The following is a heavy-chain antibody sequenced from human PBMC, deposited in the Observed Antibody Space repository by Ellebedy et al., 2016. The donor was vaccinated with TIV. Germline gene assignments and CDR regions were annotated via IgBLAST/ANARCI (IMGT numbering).Heavy chain of an antibody. CDR1: GGSISSGDYY. J-gene: IGHJ6*02. V-gene: IGHV4-30-4*01. D-gene: IGHD3-3*01. CDR2: IYYSGST. CDR3: AREISYYYGMDV. Sequence: MPSETLSLTCTVSGGSISSGDYYWSWIRQPPGKGLEWIGYIYYSGSTYYNPSLKRRVTISVDTSKNQFSLKLSSVTAADTAVFYCAREISYYYGMDVWGQGTTVTVSS.